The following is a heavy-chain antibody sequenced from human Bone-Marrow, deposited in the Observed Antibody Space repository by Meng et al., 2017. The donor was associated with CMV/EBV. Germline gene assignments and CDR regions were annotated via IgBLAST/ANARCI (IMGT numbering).Heavy chain of an antibody. CDR2: IYHSGST. Sequence: SETLSLTCTVSGYSISSGYYWGWIRQPPGKGLEWIGTIYHSGSTYYNPSLKSRVTISVDTSKNQFSLKLSSVTAADTAVYYCARLPLYWGGSWYVFWGQGTLVTVSS. D-gene: IGHD6-13*01. CDR3: ARLPLYWGGSWYVF. V-gene: IGHV4-38-2*02. J-gene: IGHJ4*02. CDR1: GYSISSGYY.